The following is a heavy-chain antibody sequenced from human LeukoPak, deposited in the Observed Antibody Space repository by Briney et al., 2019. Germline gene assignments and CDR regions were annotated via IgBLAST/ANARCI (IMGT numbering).Heavy chain of an antibody. J-gene: IGHJ6*03. CDR1: GGSISSYY. Sequence: SETLSLTCTVSGGSISSYYWSWIRQPPGKGLEWIGYIYYSGSTNYNPSLKSRVTISVDTSKNQFSLKLSSVTAADTAVYYCARHLGGGGWYYYYYYMDVWGKGTTVTVSS. CDR2: IYYSGST. V-gene: IGHV4-59*08. CDR3: ARHLGGGGWYYYYYYMDV. D-gene: IGHD6-19*01.